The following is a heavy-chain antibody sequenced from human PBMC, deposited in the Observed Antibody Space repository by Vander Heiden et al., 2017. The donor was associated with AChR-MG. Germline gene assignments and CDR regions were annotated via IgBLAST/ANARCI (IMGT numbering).Heavy chain of an antibody. V-gene: IGHV4-38-2*02. CDR2: IYHSGST. CDR1: GYSISSGYY. D-gene: IGHD2-2*01. J-gene: IGHJ5*02. Sequence: QVQLQESGPGLVKPSETLSLTCAASGYSISSGYYWGWIRQPPGKGLEWIGSIYHSGSTYYNPSLKSRVTISVDTSKNQFSLKLSSVTAADTAVYYCARDVIVVVPAATGDWFDPWGQGTLVTVSS. CDR3: ARDVIVVVPAATGDWFDP.